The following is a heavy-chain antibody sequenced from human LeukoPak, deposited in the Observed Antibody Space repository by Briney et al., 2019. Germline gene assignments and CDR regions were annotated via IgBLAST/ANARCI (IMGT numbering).Heavy chain of an antibody. J-gene: IGHJ4*02. CDR1: GFTFSTYS. V-gene: IGHV3-15*07. Sequence: GGSLRLSCVASGFTFSTYSMNWVRQAPGKGLEWVGRIKSKTDGGTTDYAAPVKGRFTISRDDSKNTLYLQMNSLKTEDTAVYYCTTLGHYYDSSGSHDYWGQGTLVTVSS. D-gene: IGHD3-22*01. CDR3: TTLGHYYDSSGSHDY. CDR2: IKSKTDGGTT.